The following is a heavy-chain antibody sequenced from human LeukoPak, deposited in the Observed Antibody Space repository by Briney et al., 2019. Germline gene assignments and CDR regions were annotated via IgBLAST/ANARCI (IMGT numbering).Heavy chain of an antibody. CDR1: GFTFSDYY. Sequence: EGSLRLSCAASGFTFSDYYMSWIRQAPGKGLEWVSYISSSSSYTNYADSVKGRFTISRDNAKNSLYLRMNSLRAEDTAVYYCASGIQLWPIDYWGQGTLVTVSS. CDR2: ISSSSSYT. D-gene: IGHD5-18*01. J-gene: IGHJ4*02. CDR3: ASGIQLWPIDY. V-gene: IGHV3-11*03.